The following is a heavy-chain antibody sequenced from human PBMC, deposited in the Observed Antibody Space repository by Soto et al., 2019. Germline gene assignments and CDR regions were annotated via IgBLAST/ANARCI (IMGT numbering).Heavy chain of an antibody. V-gene: IGHV4-61*01. CDR3: ARSSGSYYNENNWFDP. J-gene: IGHJ5*02. CDR1: GGSVSSGSYY. Sequence: NPSETLSLTCTVSGGSVSSGSYYWSWIRQPPGKGLEWIGYIYYSGSTNYNPSLKSRVTISVDTSKNQFSLKLSSVTAADTAVYYCARSSGSYYNENNWFDPWGQGPLLTVSS. CDR2: IYYSGST. D-gene: IGHD3-10*01.